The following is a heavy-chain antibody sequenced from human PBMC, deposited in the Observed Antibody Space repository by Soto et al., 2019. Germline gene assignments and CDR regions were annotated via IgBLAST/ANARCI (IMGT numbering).Heavy chain of an antibody. Sequence: GGSLRLSCAASGFTFANHAMAWVRQAPGKGLEWVSLITGSGFDTKTADSVKGRFTVSRDNSRNTLYLQMNRLRPEDTAVYYCTKRLPQYFDDWGQGTLVTVSS. V-gene: IGHV3-23*01. CDR1: GFTFANHA. CDR2: ITGSGFDT. CDR3: TKRLPQYFDD. J-gene: IGHJ4*02. D-gene: IGHD2-15*01.